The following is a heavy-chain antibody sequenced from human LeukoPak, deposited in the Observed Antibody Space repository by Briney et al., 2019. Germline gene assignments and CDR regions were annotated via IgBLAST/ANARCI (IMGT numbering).Heavy chain of an antibody. CDR1: GGSISSYY. Sequence: SETLSLTCTVSGGSISSYYWSWIRQPPGKGLEWIGYIYYSGSTNYNPSLKSRVTISVDNSKNQFSLKLTSVTAADTAVYYCAREGGQWLERSFDHWGQGTLVTVSS. CDR3: AREGGQWLERSFDH. V-gene: IGHV4-59*12. D-gene: IGHD6-19*01. J-gene: IGHJ4*02. CDR2: IYYSGST.